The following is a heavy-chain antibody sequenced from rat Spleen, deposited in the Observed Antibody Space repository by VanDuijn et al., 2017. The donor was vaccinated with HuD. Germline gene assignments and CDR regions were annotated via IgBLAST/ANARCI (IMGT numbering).Heavy chain of an antibody. V-gene: IGHV5-22*01. CDR3: ARRDYYSFYVMDA. D-gene: IGHD1-1*01. CDR2: ISYEGSST. J-gene: IGHJ4*01. Sequence: EVQLVESGGGLVQPGRSMKLSCAASGFTFSDYYMAWVRQAPKKGLEWVASISYEGSSTYYGDSVKGRFTISRDNAKSTLYLQMNSLRSEDTATYYCARRDYYSFYVMDAWGQGASVTVSS. CDR1: GFTFSDYY.